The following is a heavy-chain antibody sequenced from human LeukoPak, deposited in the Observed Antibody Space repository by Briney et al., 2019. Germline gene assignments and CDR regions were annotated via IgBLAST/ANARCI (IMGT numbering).Heavy chain of an antibody. V-gene: IGHV1-24*01. J-gene: IGHJ3*02. Sequence: ASVKVSCKVSGYTLTELSMHWVRQAPGKGLEWMGGFDPEDGETIYAQKFQGRVTMTEDTSTDTAYMELSSLRSEDTAVYYCATASVPLRFLERFTAFDIWGQGTMVTVSS. D-gene: IGHD3-3*01. CDR3: ATASVPLRFLERFTAFDI. CDR1: GYTLTELS. CDR2: FDPEDGET.